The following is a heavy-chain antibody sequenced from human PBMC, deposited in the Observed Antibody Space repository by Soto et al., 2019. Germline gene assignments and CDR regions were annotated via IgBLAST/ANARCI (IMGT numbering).Heavy chain of an antibody. CDR1: GFTFSTYW. CDR3: SRSLNS. CDR2: INQDGSEK. J-gene: IGHJ4*02. Sequence: LRLSCAASGFTFSTYWMDWVRQTPGKGLEWVANINQDGSEKNYVDSVKGRFTIYRDNAKNSLYLQMSSLTAEDSALYYCSRSLNSCGQGTLLTVSS. V-gene: IGHV3-7*01.